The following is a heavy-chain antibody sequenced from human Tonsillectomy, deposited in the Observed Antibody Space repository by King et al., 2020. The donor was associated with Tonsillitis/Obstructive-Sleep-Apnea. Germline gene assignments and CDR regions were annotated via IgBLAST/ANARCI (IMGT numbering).Heavy chain of an antibody. J-gene: IGHJ4*02. V-gene: IGHV3-48*03. CDR3: APLGEYYYDSSGYSPQVY. Sequence: VQLVESGGGLVQPGGSLRLSCAASGFTFSSYEMNWVRQAPGKGLEWVSYISSSGSTIYYADSVKGRFTISRDNAKNSLYLQMNSLRAEDTAVYYCAPLGEYYYDSSGYSPQVYWGQGTLVTVSS. D-gene: IGHD3-22*01. CDR2: ISSSGSTI. CDR1: GFTFSSYE.